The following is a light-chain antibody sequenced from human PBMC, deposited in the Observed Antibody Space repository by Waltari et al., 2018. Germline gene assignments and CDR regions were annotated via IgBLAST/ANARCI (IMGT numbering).Light chain of an antibody. CDR3: QTWGTGIPV. Sequence: QLVLTQSPSASASLGASVKLTCTLSSGHSSYAIAWHQQQPEKGPRYLMKLNSDGNHSRGDGIPDRFSGSSSGAERYLTISSLQSEDEADYYCQTWGTGIPVFGGGTKLTVL. CDR1: SGHSSYA. CDR2: LNSDGNH. V-gene: IGLV4-69*01. J-gene: IGLJ3*02.